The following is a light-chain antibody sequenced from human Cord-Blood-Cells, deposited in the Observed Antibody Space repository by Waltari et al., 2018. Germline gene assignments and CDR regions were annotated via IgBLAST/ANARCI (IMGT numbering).Light chain of an antibody. V-gene: IGLV2-14*03. J-gene: IGLJ3*02. Sequence: QTPLTQPASVSASPGLSLTIRCPGTSSDVGGYNYFSCYQQHPGKAPKLMIYVVSNRPSGVSNRFSGSKSGNTASLTISGLQAEDEADYYCSSYTSSSTWVFGGGTKLTVL. CDR1: SSDVGGYNY. CDR3: SSYTSSSTWV. CDR2: VVS.